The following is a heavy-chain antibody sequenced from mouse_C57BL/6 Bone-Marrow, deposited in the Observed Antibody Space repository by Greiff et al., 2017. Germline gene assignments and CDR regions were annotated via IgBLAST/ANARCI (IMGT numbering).Heavy chain of an antibody. J-gene: IGHJ3*01. CDR1: GYTFTSYD. D-gene: IGHD1-1*01. Sequence: VQLQESGPELVKPGASVKLSCKASGYTFTSYDINWVKQRPGQGLEWIGWIYPRDGSTKYNEKFKGKATLTVDTSSSTAYMELHSLTSEDSAVYFCARDFITTVVEGFAYWGQGTLVTVSA. CDR3: ARDFITTVVEGFAY. CDR2: IYPRDGST. V-gene: IGHV1-85*01.